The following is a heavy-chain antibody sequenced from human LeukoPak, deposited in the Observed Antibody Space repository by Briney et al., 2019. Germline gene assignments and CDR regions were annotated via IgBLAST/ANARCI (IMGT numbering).Heavy chain of an antibody. J-gene: IGHJ4*02. D-gene: IGHD3-10*01. Sequence: GASVKVSCKASGYTFTSYDINWVRQATGQGLEWMGWMNPNSGNTGYAQKFQGRVTMTRNTSISTAYMELSSLRSEDTAVYYCARGRVPSVPLLFFRSGKVSFGYWGQGTLVTVSS. CDR1: GYTFTSYD. CDR2: MNPNSGNT. V-gene: IGHV1-8*01. CDR3: ARGRVPSVPLLFFRSGKVSFGY.